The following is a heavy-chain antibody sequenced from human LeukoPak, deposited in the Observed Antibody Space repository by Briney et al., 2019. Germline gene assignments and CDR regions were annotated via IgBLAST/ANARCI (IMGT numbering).Heavy chain of an antibody. Sequence: SETLSLTCAVYGGSFSGYYWSWIRQPPGKGLEGMGEINHSGSTNDNPSLNSRVTISVDTSKTQFSLKMSSVTAADTAVYYCARGSEVVVPAAKQYFDYWGQGTLVTVSS. D-gene: IGHD2-2*01. CDR3: ARGSEVVVPAAKQYFDY. CDR1: GGSFSGYY. V-gene: IGHV4-34*01. CDR2: INHSGST. J-gene: IGHJ4*02.